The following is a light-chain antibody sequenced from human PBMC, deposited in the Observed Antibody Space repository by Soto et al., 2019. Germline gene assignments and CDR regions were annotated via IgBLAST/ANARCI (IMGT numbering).Light chain of an antibody. CDR1: NIGSKS. CDR3: QVWDRSSDVV. V-gene: IGLV3-21*04. J-gene: IGLJ2*01. Sequence: SYELTQPPSVSVAPGKTARLTCGGNNIGSKSVHWYQQKPGQAPVLVIYYDSYRPSGIPERFSGSNSGNTATLTISRVEAGDEADYYCQVWDRSSDVVFGGGTKLTVL. CDR2: YDS.